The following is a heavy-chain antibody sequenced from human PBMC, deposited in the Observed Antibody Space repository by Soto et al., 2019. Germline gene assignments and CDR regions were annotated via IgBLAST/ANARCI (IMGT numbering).Heavy chain of an antibody. CDR2: ISYDGSNK. J-gene: IGHJ4*02. V-gene: IGHV3-30*18. CDR1: GFTFSSYG. CDR3: SKDHAFFGGVIAPDKFDY. D-gene: IGHD3-16*02. Sequence: GRSLRLPCAASGFTFSSYGMHWVRQAPGKGLEWVAVISYDGSNKYYADSVKGRFTISRDNSKNTLYLQMNSLRAEDTAVYYCSKDHAFFGGVIAPDKFDYWGQGTLVTVSS.